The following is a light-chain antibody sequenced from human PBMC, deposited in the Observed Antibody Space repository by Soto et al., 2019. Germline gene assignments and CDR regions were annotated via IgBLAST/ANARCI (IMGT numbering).Light chain of an antibody. CDR2: DVT. V-gene: IGLV2-14*01. J-gene: IGLJ1*01. CDR3: SSYTSSSTPYV. CDR1: SSDIGSYDC. Sequence: QSVLTATPSVSGSPGQSITISFPGISSDIGSYDCVSWYQQRPVKAPKLMIFDVTNRPSGVSDRFSGSKSGNTASLTISGLQTEDEADYYCSSYTSSSTPYVFGTGTKVT.